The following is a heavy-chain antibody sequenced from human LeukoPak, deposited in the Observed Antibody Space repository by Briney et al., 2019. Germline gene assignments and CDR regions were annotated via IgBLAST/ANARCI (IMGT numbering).Heavy chain of an antibody. J-gene: IGHJ4*02. D-gene: IGHD6-6*01. V-gene: IGHV3-64*05. CDR2: INTNGANT. CDR1: GFTFKSCA. CDR3: VKGLNYSSSQMDS. Sequence: GGSLRLSCSASGFTFKSCAMHWVRQAPGKGLEYVSSINTNGANTYYADSVKGRFTISRDNSRNTVYVQMNSLTPEDTAVYYCVKGLNYSSSQMDSWGQGTLVTVSS.